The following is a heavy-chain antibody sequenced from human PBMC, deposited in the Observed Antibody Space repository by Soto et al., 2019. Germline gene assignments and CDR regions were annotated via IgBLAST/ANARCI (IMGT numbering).Heavy chain of an antibody. CDR3: TTYNFWSGSSNYYYMDV. J-gene: IGHJ6*03. CDR1: GFTFNNAW. D-gene: IGHD3-3*01. Sequence: VGSLRLSCAASGFTFNNAWMSWARQTPGKGLEWVGRIKSEADGGTTEFAAPVKGRFTISRDDSKNTLYLQMNSLKTEDTAVYYCTTYNFWSGSSNYYYMDVWGKGTTVTVSS. V-gene: IGHV3-15*01. CDR2: IKSEADGGTT.